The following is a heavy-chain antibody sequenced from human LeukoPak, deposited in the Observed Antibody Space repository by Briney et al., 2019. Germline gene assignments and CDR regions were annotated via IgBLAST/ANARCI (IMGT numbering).Heavy chain of an antibody. V-gene: IGHV3-30*03. CDR1: GFTFSSYG. CDR2: ISYDGSNK. D-gene: IGHD7-27*01. CDR3: ASTGVDAFDI. J-gene: IGHJ3*02. Sequence: GRSLRLSCAASGFTFSSYGMHWVRQAPGKGLEWVAVISYDGSNKYYADSVKGRFTISRDNSKNTLYLQMNSLRAEDTAVYYCASTGVDAFDIWGQGTMVTVSS.